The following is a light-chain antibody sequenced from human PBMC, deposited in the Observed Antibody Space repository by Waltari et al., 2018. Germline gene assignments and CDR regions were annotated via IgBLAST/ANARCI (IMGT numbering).Light chain of an antibody. CDR2: WAS. Sequence: DIVMTQSPDSLAVSLGERATIHCKSSQSVLYSSNHKNYLAWYQQKPGQPPKLLISWASTRESGVPDRFSGSGSGTDFTLTISSLQAEDVAVYYCQEYYSTPLTFGQGTKLEIK. CDR1: QSVLYSSNHKNY. J-gene: IGKJ2*01. CDR3: QEYYSTPLT. V-gene: IGKV4-1*01.